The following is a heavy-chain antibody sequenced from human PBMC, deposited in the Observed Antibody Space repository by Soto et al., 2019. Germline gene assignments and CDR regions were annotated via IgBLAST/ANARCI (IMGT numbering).Heavy chain of an antibody. CDR1: GGSISSYY. CDR2: IYYSGST. CDR3: ARRYGGNLDY. Sequence: QVQLQESGPGLVKPSETLSLNCTVSGGSISSYYWSWIRQPPGKGLEWIGYIYYSGSTNYNPSLKSRVTISVDTSKNQFSLKLSSVTAADTAVYYCARRYGGNLDYWGQGTLVTVSS. V-gene: IGHV4-59*08. J-gene: IGHJ4*02. D-gene: IGHD1-26*01.